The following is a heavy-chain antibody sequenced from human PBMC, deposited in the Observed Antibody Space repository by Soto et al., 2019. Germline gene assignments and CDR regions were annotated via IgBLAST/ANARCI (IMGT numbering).Heavy chain of an antibody. Sequence: ASVKVSCKASEFTFTSSTVQWVRQARGQRLEWIGWIVVGSGNTNYAQKFQERVTITRDMSTSTAYMELSSLRSEDTAVYYCAAADEGWKLALDVWGQGTTGTSP. J-gene: IGHJ6*02. CDR3: AAADEGWKLALDV. V-gene: IGHV1-58*01. CDR1: EFTFTSST. D-gene: IGHD3-3*02. CDR2: IVVGSGNT.